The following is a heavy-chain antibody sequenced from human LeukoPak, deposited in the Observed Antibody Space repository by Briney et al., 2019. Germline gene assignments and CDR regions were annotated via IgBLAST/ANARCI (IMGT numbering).Heavy chain of an antibody. J-gene: IGHJ3*02. D-gene: IGHD5-12*01. CDR1: GGSISSSSHY. V-gene: IGHV4-39*07. CDR3: ARDYERRDAFDI. CDR2: MYYSGGA. Sequence: PSETLSLTCTVSGGSISSSSHYWGWIRQPPGKGLEWIGSMYYSGGAYHNPSLKSRVTMSVDASKNQFFLKLSSLSAADTAVYYCARDYERRDAFDIWGQGTMVTVSS.